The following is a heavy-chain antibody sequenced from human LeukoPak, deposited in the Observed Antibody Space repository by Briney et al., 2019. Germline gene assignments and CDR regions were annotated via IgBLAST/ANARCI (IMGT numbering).Heavy chain of an antibody. CDR1: GFTFSNYE. J-gene: IGHJ4*02. V-gene: IGHV3-48*03. Sequence: GGSLRLSCAASGFTFSNYEFNWVRQAPGKGLEWVSYISSSGRNIYYADSVKGRFTISGDNAKNSLYLQMNSLRAEDTAVYYCARDLVQLWSKDFWGQGTLVTVSS. CDR3: ARDLVQLWSKDF. CDR2: ISSSGRNI. D-gene: IGHD5-18*01.